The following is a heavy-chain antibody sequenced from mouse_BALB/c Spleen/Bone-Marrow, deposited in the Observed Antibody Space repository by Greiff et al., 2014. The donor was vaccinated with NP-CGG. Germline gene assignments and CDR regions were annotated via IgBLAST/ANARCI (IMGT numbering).Heavy chain of an antibody. CDR1: GSNIKDTY. J-gene: IGHJ3*01. Sequence: EVNLVESGAELVKPGASVKLSCTASGSNIKDTYMHWVKQRPEQGLEWIGRIDPANGNTKYDPKFQGKATITTDTSSNTAYLQLRSLTSEDTAVYYCARYDYRYSWFAYWGQGTLVTVSA. CDR3: ARYDYRYSWFAY. CDR2: IDPANGNT. D-gene: IGHD2-14*01. V-gene: IGHV14-3*02.